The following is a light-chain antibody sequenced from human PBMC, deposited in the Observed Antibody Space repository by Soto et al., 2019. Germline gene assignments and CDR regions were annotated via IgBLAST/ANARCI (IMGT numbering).Light chain of an antibody. V-gene: IGKV3-15*01. CDR3: QQYDSCRWT. J-gene: IGKJ1*01. CDR1: QSVSSD. CDR2: GAS. Sequence: EIVMTQSPATLSVSPGERVTLSCRTSQSVSSDLAWYQQKPGQAPRLLIYGASTRATGIPARFSGSGSGTEFTLTISSLQSEDVAVYYCQQYDSCRWTFGQGTKVEIK.